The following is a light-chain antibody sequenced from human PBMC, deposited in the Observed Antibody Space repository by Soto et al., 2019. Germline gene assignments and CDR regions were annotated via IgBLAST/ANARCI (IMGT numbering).Light chain of an antibody. CDR1: SSDIGGYNY. Sequence: QSVLTQPASVSGSPGQSITLSCTGTSSDIGGYNYVSWYQQHPGEAPKLIIFEVNNRPSGVSHRFSGSKSGNTASLTISGLQAEDEADYYCSSYTSSSTSVFGGGTKLTVL. J-gene: IGLJ2*01. CDR2: EVN. CDR3: SSYTSSSTSV. V-gene: IGLV2-14*01.